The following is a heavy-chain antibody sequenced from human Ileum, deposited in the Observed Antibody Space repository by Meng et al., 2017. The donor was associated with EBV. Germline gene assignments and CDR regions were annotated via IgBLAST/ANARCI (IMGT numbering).Heavy chain of an antibody. D-gene: IGHD6-19*01. V-gene: IGHV6-1*01. J-gene: IGHJ4*02. Sequence: QVSLQQSGPGLVPPPQTLSLPRAHSRDSVSTNSSSWNWSRQSPSRGLEWLGRTYYRSKWYNEYAVSVKSRITINADTSKNQFSLQLNSVTPEDTAVYYCARGARLAPFDYWGQGTLVTVSS. CDR3: ARGARLAPFDY. CDR1: RDSVSTNSSS. CDR2: TYYRSKWYN.